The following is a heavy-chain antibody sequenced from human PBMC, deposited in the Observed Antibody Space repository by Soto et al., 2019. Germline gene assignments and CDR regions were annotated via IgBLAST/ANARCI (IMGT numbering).Heavy chain of an antibody. Sequence: GGSLRLSCAASGFTFSSYDMHWVRQATGKGLEWVSAIGTAGDTYYPGSVKGRFTISRENAKNSLYLQMNSLRAEDTAVYYCARRDGSIWPAISDGMYVWGQETTVTVSS. CDR3: ARRDGSIWPAISDGMYV. V-gene: IGHV3-13*01. D-gene: IGHD6-13*01. CDR1: GFTFSSYD. CDR2: IGTAGDT. J-gene: IGHJ6*02.